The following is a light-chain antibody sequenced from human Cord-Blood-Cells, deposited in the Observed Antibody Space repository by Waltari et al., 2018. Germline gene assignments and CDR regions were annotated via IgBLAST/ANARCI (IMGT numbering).Light chain of an antibody. CDR3: QQSYSTPFT. CDR2: AAS. Sequence: DIQMTQSPSSLSASVGDRVTITCRASQSISSYLNWYQQKPGKAPTLLIYAASSLQSGFPSRFSGSRSGTDFTLTISSLQPEDFATYYCQQSYSTPFTFGPGTKVDIK. J-gene: IGKJ3*01. CDR1: QSISSY. V-gene: IGKV1-39*01.